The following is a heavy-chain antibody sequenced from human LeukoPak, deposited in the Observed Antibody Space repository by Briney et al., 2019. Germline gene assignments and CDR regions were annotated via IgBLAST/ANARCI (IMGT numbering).Heavy chain of an antibody. CDR2: ISYDGSNK. V-gene: IGHV3-30-3*01. CDR3: ARGKFPMTTVTTPPGY. Sequence: GGSLRLSGAASGFTFSSYAMHWARQAPGKGLEWVAVISYDGSNKYYADSVKGRFTISRDNSKNTLYLQMNSLRAEDTAVYYCARGKFPMTTVTTPPGYWGQGTLVTVSS. CDR1: GFTFSSYA. J-gene: IGHJ4*02. D-gene: IGHD4-17*01.